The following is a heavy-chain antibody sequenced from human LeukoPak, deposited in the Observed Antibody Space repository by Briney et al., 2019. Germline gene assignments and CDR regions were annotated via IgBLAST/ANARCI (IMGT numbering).Heavy chain of an antibody. J-gene: IGHJ5*02. Sequence: ASVKVSCKVSGYTLTELSMHWVRQAPGKGLEWMGGFDPEDGETIYAQKFQGRVTMTEDTSTDTAYMELSSQRSEDTAVYYCATGIAAAGSDWFDPWGQGTLVTVSS. CDR3: ATGIAAAGSDWFDP. CDR1: GYTLTELS. V-gene: IGHV1-24*01. D-gene: IGHD6-13*01. CDR2: FDPEDGET.